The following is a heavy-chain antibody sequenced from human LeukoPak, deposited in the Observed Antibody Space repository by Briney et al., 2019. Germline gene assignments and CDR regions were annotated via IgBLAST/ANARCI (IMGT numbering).Heavy chain of an antibody. D-gene: IGHD2-2*01. J-gene: IGHJ4*02. CDR3: AKRYCSSTSCYDDY. CDR2: ISGSGGST. V-gene: IGHV3-23*01. Sequence: PGGSLRLSCAASGFTFSSYAMSWVRQAPGKGLEWVSAISGSGGSTYYADSVEGRFTISRDNSKNTLYLQMNSLRAEDTAVYYCAKRYCSSTSCYDDYWGQGTLVTVSS. CDR1: GFTFSSYA.